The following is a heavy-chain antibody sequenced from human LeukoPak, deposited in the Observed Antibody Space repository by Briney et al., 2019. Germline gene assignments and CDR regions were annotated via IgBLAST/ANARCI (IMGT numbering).Heavy chain of an antibody. CDR1: SGSISSSIYY. CDR3: ARQRGGYDSPNDY. CDR2: IFYSGGT. J-gene: IGHJ4*02. D-gene: IGHD3-3*01. V-gene: IGHV4-39*01. Sequence: SETLSLTCSVSSGSISSSIYYWGWIRQPPGKGLEWIGTIFYSGGTYYNPTLKSRVTISVDTSKNQFSLQLSSVTAADTAVYYCARQRGGYDSPNDYWGQGTLVTVSS.